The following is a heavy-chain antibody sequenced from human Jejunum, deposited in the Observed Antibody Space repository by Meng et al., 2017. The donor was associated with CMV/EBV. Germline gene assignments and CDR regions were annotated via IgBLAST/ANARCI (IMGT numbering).Heavy chain of an antibody. V-gene: IGHV4-39*07. CDR1: GDSIINERYY. Sequence: VSGDSIINERYYWGWVRQPPGKGLEWIGASFSSGSTGYEPSLEGRVIISVDTSKNQFSLILTSVTAADTAVYYCARRERGTMLDYWGQGTVVTVSS. D-gene: IGHD5-24*01. CDR3: ARRERGTMLDY. J-gene: IGHJ4*02. CDR2: SFSSGST.